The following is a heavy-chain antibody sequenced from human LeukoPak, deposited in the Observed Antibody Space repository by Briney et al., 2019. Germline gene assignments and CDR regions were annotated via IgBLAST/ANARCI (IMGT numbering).Heavy chain of an antibody. D-gene: IGHD2-2*01. CDR1: AFTISGYW. Sequence: GGSLRLSCAASAFTISGYWMNWVRQAPGKGLEWVASMTEDGNNEFYVDSVKGRFTISGDNAKNSLYLQMNSLRAEDTAVYYCARRPAADYYYGMDVWGQGTTVTVSS. CDR2: MTEDGNNE. V-gene: IGHV3-7*01. J-gene: IGHJ6*02. CDR3: ARRPAADYYYGMDV.